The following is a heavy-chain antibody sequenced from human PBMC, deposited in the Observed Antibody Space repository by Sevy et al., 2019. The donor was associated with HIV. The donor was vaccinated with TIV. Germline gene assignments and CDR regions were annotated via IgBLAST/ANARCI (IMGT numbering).Heavy chain of an antibody. D-gene: IGHD3-16*02. Sequence: GGSLRLSCGASGFSFSSYSMNWVRQAPGKGLEWVSYITRRDSDRDYADSVKGRFIISRDNADNSLFLQMNSLRVEDTAVYYCVRTVSGSYRYDDYWGQGTLVTVSS. J-gene: IGHJ4*02. CDR3: VRTVSGSYRYDDY. CDR1: GFSFSSYS. CDR2: ITRRDSDR. V-gene: IGHV3-48*01.